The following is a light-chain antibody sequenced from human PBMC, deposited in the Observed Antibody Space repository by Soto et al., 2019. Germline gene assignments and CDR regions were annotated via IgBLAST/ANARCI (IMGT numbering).Light chain of an antibody. J-gene: IGKJ4*01. CDR1: QSVSSY. V-gene: IGKV3-11*01. Sequence: EIVLTQSPATLSLSPGERATLSCRASQSVSSYLGWYQQKPGQPPRLLIYDASNRATGTPVRFSGSGSGTDFTLTISSLDPEDFAVYYCQQRSNLPPTFGGGTKV. CDR3: QQRSNLPPT. CDR2: DAS.